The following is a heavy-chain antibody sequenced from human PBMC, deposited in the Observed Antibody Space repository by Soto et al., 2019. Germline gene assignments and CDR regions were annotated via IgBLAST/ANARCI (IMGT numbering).Heavy chain of an antibody. J-gene: IGHJ4*02. CDR2: ITPVFDTP. CDR1: GDTFRNYA. D-gene: IGHD3-3*01. CDR3: AREVLDSFDS. Sequence: VQLLQSGAEVKKTGSSVRVSCKVSGDTFRNYAITWVRQAPGQGFEWMGGITPVFDTPNYAQKFQGRLTIIADESTSTVHMELTSLRADDTAVYYCAREVLDSFDSWGQGTLVSVSA. V-gene: IGHV1-69*01.